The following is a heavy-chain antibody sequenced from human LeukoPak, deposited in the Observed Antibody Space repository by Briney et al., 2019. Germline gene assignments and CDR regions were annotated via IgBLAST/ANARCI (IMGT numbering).Heavy chain of an antibody. CDR3: ARVLRSYYYGSGSLGDWFDP. V-gene: IGHV4-4*07. D-gene: IGHD3-10*01. CDR2: IYSRGST. J-gene: IGHJ5*02. CDR1: RGSISSYY. Sequence: PSETLSLTCTVSRGSISSYYWSWIRQPAGKGLEWIGRIYSRGSTNYNPSLKSRVTMSVDTSKNQFSLKLSSVTAADTAVYNCARVLRSYYYGSGSLGDWFDPWGQGTLVTVSS.